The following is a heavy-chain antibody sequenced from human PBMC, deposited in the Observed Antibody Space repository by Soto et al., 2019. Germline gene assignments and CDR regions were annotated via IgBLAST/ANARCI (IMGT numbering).Heavy chain of an antibody. D-gene: IGHD6-6*01. J-gene: IGHJ5*02. CDR3: ARDQAARSGGNWFDP. CDR2: IKQDGSEK. CDR1: GFTFSSYW. Sequence: GGSLRLSCAASGFTFSSYWMSWVRQAPGKGLEWVANIKQDGSEKYYVDSVKGRFTISRDNAKNSLYLQMNSLRAEDTAVYYCARDQAARSGGNWFDPWGQGTLVTVSS. V-gene: IGHV3-7*01.